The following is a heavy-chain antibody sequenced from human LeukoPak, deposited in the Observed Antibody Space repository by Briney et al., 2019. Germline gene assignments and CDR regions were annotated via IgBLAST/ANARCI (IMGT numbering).Heavy chain of an antibody. V-gene: IGHV1-18*01. Sequence: ASVKVSCKASGYTFTSYGISWVRQAPGQGLEWMGWISAYNGNTNYAQKLQGRVTMTTDTSTSTAYMELRSLRSDDTAVYYCARSPAMTTVTTLDYWGQGTLVTVSS. D-gene: IGHD4-17*01. J-gene: IGHJ4*02. CDR3: ARSPAMTTVTTLDY. CDR2: ISAYNGNT. CDR1: GYTFTSYG.